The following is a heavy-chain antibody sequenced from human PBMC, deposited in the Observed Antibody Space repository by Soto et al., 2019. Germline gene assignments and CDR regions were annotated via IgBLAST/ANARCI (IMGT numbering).Heavy chain of an antibody. CDR2: IYYSGST. J-gene: IGHJ4*02. CDR1: GGSISSSSCY. CDR3: ASHSSSWDFDY. Sequence: PSETLSLTCTVSGGSISSSSCYWGWIRQPPGKGLEWIGSIYYSGSTYYNPSLKSRVTISVDTSKNQFSLKLSSVTAADTAVYYCASHSSSWDFDYWGQGTLVTVSS. D-gene: IGHD6-13*01. V-gene: IGHV4-39*01.